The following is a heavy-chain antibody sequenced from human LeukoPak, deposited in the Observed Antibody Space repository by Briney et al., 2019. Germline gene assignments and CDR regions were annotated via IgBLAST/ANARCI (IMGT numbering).Heavy chain of an antibody. CDR1: GGSISSSSYY. D-gene: IGHD6-13*01. CDR3: ARLLIEQQLVFHYYFDY. V-gene: IGHV4-39*01. J-gene: IGHJ4*02. CDR2: IYYSGST. Sequence: PSETLSLTCTVSGGSISSSSYYWGWIRQPPGKGLEWIGSIYYSGSTYYNPSLKSRVTISVDTSKNQFSLKLSSVTAADTAVYYCARLLIEQQLVFHYYFDYWGQGTLVTVSS.